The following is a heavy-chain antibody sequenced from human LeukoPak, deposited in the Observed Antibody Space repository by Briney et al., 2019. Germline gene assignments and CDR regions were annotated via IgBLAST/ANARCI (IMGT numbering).Heavy chain of an antibody. Sequence: GGSLRLSCAASGFTFSSYGMHWVRQAPGKGLEWVAVIWYDGSNKYYADSVKGRFTISRDNPKNTLYLQMNSLRAEDTAVYYCARTAAGAFFFDYWGQGTLVTVSS. V-gene: IGHV3-33*01. J-gene: IGHJ4*02. CDR2: IWYDGSNK. CDR3: ARTAAGAFFFDY. D-gene: IGHD6-13*01. CDR1: GFTFSSYG.